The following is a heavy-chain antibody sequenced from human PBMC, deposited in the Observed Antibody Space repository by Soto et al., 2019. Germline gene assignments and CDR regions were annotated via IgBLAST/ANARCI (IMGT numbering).Heavy chain of an antibody. D-gene: IGHD3-10*01. CDR3: ARGGPVGYYGSGSYYNY. CDR2: INPNSGGT. J-gene: IGHJ4*02. V-gene: IGHV1-2*04. Sequence: VSVKVSCKASGYTFTGYYMHWVRQAPGQGLEWMGWINPNSGGTNYAQKFQGWVTMTRDTSISTAYMELSRLRSDDTAVYYCARGGPVGYYGSGSYYNYWGQGTLVTVSS. CDR1: GYTFTGYY.